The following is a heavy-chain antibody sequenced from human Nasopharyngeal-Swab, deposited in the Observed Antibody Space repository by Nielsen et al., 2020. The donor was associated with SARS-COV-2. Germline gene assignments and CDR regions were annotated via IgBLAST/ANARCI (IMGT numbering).Heavy chain of an antibody. CDR3: ARDGAYCGGDCPAGYFEL. CDR2: INPSGGST. D-gene: IGHD2-21*02. J-gene: IGHJ2*01. CDR1: GYTFTSYY. V-gene: IGHV1-46*01. Sequence: ASVKVSCNASGYTFTSYYMHWVRQAPGQGLEWMGIINPSGGSTSYAQEFQGRVTMTRDTSTSTVYMELSSLRSEDTAVYYCARDGAYCGGDCPAGYFELWGRGTLVTVSS.